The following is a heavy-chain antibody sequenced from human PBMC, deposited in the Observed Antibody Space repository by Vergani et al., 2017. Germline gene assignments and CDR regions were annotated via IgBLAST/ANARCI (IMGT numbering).Heavy chain of an antibody. J-gene: IGHJ6*03. CDR1: GGSISSGGYY. V-gene: IGHV4-31*03. CDR2: IYYSGTT. Sequence: QVQLQESGPGLVKPSQTLSLTCTVSGGSISSGGYYWSWIRQHPGKGLEWIGYIYYSGTTYYNPSLESRLTISLDTSENHLSLKLTSVTAADTAVYYCARHKDYYMDVWGKGATVTVS. CDR3: ARHKDYYMDV.